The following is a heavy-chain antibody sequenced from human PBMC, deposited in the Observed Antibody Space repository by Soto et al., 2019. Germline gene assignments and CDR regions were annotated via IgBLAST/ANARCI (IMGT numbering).Heavy chain of an antibody. CDR1: GFTFRSYG. CDR2: ISYDGSTQ. CDR3: ASSSSYYSGVAYDAFDI. V-gene: IGHV3-30*03. Sequence: QVQLVESGGGVVQPGRSLRLSCAASGFTFRSYGMHWVRQAPGRGLEWLTFISYDGSTQYYADSVRGRFIISRDNSRNTLYLQMNSLRPEDTAVYFCASSSSYYSGVAYDAFDIWGQGTMVTVAS. D-gene: IGHD3-22*01. J-gene: IGHJ3*02.